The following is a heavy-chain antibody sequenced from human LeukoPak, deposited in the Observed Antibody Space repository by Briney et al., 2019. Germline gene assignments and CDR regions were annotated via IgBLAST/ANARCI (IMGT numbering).Heavy chain of an antibody. CDR1: GGSITTTNW. Sequence: ASETLSLTCGVSGGSITTTNWWSWVRHFPGQGLQWIGEVSLEGVRNYNPPLPSRGTMSLVRAKNLLSLNLTAVTAEDRAVYYCSRENGDFSPFGYWGQGILVT. CDR3: SRENGDFSPFGY. J-gene: IGHJ4*02. V-gene: IGHV4-4*02. D-gene: IGHD7-27*01. CDR2: VSLEGVR.